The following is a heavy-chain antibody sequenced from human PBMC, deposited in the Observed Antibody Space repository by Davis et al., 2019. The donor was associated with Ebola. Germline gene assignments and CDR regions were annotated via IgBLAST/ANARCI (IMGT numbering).Heavy chain of an antibody. V-gene: IGHV3-21*01. CDR1: GFSFSYYA. CDR2: ISSSSSYI. CDR3: ARLEDSGWTHDY. D-gene: IGHD6-19*01. Sequence: GESLKISCAASGFSFSYYAMNWVRQAPGKGLDWVSFISSSSSYIYYADSVKGRFTISRDNAKNSLYLQMNSLSAEDTAVYYCARLEDSGWTHDYWGQGTLVTVSS. J-gene: IGHJ4*02.